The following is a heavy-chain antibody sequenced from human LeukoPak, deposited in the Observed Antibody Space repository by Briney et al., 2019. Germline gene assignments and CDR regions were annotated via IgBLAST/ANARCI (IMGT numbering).Heavy chain of an antibody. CDR3: ARGSLTGDRWFDP. Sequence: ASVKVSCKASGGTFSSYAISWVRQAPGQGLEWMGIINPSGGSTSYAQKFQGRVTMTRDTSTSTVYMELSSLRSEDTAVYYCARGSLTGDRWFDPWGQGTLVTVSS. CDR1: GGTFSSYA. CDR2: INPSGGST. V-gene: IGHV1-46*01. D-gene: IGHD7-27*01. J-gene: IGHJ5*02.